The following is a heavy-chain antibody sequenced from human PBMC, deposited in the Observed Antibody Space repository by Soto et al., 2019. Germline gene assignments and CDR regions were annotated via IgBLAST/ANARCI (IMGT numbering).Heavy chain of an antibody. Sequence: SETLSLTCTVSGGSISSSSYYWGWIRQPPGKGLEWIGSIYYSGSTYYNPSLKSRVTISVDTSKNQFSLKLSSVTAADTAVYYCARTVWGSYTHCDYWGQGTLVTVSS. V-gene: IGHV4-39*01. CDR3: ARTVWGSYTHCDY. D-gene: IGHD3-16*01. CDR1: GGSISSSSYY. CDR2: IYYSGST. J-gene: IGHJ4*02.